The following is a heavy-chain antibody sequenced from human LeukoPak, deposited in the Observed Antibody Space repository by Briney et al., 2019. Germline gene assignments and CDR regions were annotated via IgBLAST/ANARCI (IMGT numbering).Heavy chain of an antibody. Sequence: GGSLRLSCAASGFTVSSNYMSWVRQAPGKGLEWVTVIYSGGSTYYADSVKGRFTISRDNSKNTLYLQMNSLRAEDTAVYYCARALTTLTYEGYWGQGTLVTVSS. CDR2: IYSGGST. CDR1: GFTVSSNY. CDR3: ARALTTLTYEGY. J-gene: IGHJ4*02. V-gene: IGHV3-53*01. D-gene: IGHD1-1*01.